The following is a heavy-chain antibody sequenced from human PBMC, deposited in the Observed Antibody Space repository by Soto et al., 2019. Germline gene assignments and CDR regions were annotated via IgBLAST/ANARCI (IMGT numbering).Heavy chain of an antibody. CDR1: GDSIGKSKYY. J-gene: IGHJ6*03. CDR2: VFYNGNT. CDR3: ARGGISHWAYFYYMDV. D-gene: IGHD2-21*01. V-gene: IGHV4-39*07. Sequence: PSETLSLTCTVSGDSIGKSKYYWGWIRQPPGKGLEWIGSVFYNGNTYHNPSLKSRVTMSVDTSKNQFSLTLNSVTAADTSAYYCARGGISHWAYFYYMDVWDRGTTVTVSS.